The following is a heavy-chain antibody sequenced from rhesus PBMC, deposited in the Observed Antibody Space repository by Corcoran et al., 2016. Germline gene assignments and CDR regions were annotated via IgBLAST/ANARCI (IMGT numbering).Heavy chain of an antibody. CDR2: SSGSGGST. V-gene: IGHV4-173*01. CDR1: GGSISSTY. D-gene: IGHD4-29*01. J-gene: IGHJ5-1*01. Sequence: QLQLQESGPGLVKPSETLSLTCAVSGGSISSTYWSWIRQPPGKGLEWIGRSSGSGGSTDYNPSLKRRVTISTDTSKNQFSLKLTSVTAADTAVYYCARGSSVLYNRFGVWGAGVLVTVSS. CDR3: ARGSSVLYNRFGV.